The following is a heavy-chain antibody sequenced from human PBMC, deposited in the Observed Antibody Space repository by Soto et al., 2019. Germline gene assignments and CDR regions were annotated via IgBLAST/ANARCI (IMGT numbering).Heavy chain of an antibody. CDR1: EFTFRSYW. CDR2: ISGDGSST. Sequence: EVQLVDSGGGLVQPGGSLRLSCAASEFTFRSYWMHWVRQSPGKGLVWVSRISGDGSSTNYADSVKGRFTISRDNAKNTVYLQIDSLRAEDTAVYYCALRKTGSYFDYWGQGTLVTVSS. D-gene: IGHD1-26*01. CDR3: ALRKTGSYFDY. V-gene: IGHV3-74*01. J-gene: IGHJ4*02.